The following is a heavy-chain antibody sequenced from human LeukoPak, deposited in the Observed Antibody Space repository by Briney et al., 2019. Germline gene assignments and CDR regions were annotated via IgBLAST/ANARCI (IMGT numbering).Heavy chain of an antibody. J-gene: IGHJ4*02. CDR2: IKQDGSEK. CDR1: GFTFSSYW. D-gene: IGHD5-12*01. Sequence: GGSLRLSCAASGFTFSSYWMSWVRQAPGKGLEWVANIKQDGSEKYYVDSVKGRSTISRDNAKNSLYLQMNSLRAEDTAVYYCARDNCEEWLRYFDYWGQGTLVTVSS. CDR3: ARDNCEEWLRYFDY. V-gene: IGHV3-7*04.